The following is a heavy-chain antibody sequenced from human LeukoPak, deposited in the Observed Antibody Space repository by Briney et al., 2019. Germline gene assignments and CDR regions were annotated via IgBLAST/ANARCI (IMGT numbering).Heavy chain of an antibody. V-gene: IGHV3-23*01. CDR2: ISGSGSGGST. CDR1: GFTLSSSA. Sequence: GGSLRLSCAASGFTLSSSAMSWVRQAPGKGLEWVSSISGSGSGGSTYYAASVEGRFTISRDNSKNTLYLQMNSLRAEDTAVYYCASHRDYFDSSGLDDFDYWGQGTLVTVSS. CDR3: ASHRDYFDSSGLDDFDY. J-gene: IGHJ4*02. D-gene: IGHD3-22*01.